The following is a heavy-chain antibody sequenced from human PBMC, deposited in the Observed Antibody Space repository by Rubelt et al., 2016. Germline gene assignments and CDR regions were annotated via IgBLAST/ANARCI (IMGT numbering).Heavy chain of an antibody. CDR2: SGST. D-gene: IGHD3-22*01. CDR3: ARVPGYYDSRDPAPARTDHNFDY. V-gene: IGHV4-30-2*04. Sequence: SGSTYYNPSLKSRVTISVDTSKNQFSLKLSSVTAADTAVYYCARVPGYYDSRDPAPARTDHNFDYWGQGTLVTVSS. J-gene: IGHJ4*02.